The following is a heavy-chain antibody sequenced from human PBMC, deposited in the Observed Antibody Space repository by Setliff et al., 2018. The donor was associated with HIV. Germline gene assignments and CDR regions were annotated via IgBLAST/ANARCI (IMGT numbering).Heavy chain of an antibody. V-gene: IGHV5-51*03. CDR3: ARPVHHAFDL. J-gene: IGHJ3*01. CDR1: GYSFTSYW. CDR2: IYPGDSDI. Sequence: SGRSLKISCKGSGYSFTSYWIGWVRQMPGKGLEWMGIIYPGDSDIRYSPSFQGQVTISADKSISTAYLQWSSLKASDTAMYYCARPVHHAFDLWGQGTMVTVSS. D-gene: IGHD6-6*01.